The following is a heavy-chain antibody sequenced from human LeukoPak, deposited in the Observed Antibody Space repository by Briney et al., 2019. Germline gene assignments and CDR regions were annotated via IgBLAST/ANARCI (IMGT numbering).Heavy chain of an antibody. CDR2: INGDGRST. Sequence: GGSLRLSCAASRFTFSSYWMHWVRQGPGKGLVWVSRINGDGRSTTYADSVKGRFTTSRDNAKNTLYLQMNSLRAEDTAVYYCARELPAAGTWGIDYWGQGTLVTVSS. CDR3: ARELPAAGTWGIDY. CDR1: RFTFSSYW. V-gene: IGHV3-74*01. D-gene: IGHD6-13*01. J-gene: IGHJ4*02.